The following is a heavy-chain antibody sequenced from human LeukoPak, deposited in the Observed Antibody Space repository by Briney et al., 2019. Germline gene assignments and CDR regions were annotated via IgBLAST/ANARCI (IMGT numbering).Heavy chain of an antibody. D-gene: IGHD5-24*01. CDR1: GFTFRSCE. CDR2: ISHSGSTL. V-gene: IGHV3-48*03. J-gene: IGHJ4*02. Sequence: PGGSLRLSCAASGFTFRSCEMNWVRQAPRKGLEWVSYISHSGSTLYYADSVKGRFTISRDNAKNSLYLQMDSLRAEDTAVYYCVADGYNQDPDYWGQGTLVTVSS. CDR3: VADGYNQDPDY.